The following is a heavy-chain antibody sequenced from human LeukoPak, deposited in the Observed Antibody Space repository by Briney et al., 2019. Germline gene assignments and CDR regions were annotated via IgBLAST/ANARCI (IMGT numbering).Heavy chain of an antibody. Sequence: GGSLRLSCAASGFTFDDYAMHWVRQAPGKGLEWVSGISWNSGGIGYADSVKGRFTISRDNAKNSLYLQMNSLRAEDTALYYCAKDISWGYCSSTSCSYFDYWGQGTLVTVSS. J-gene: IGHJ4*02. CDR3: AKDISWGYCSSTSCSYFDY. D-gene: IGHD2-2*01. CDR2: ISWNSGGI. V-gene: IGHV3-9*01. CDR1: GFTFDDYA.